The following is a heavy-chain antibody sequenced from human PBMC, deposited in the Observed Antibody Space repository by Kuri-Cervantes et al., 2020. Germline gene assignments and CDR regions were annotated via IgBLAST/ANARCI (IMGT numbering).Heavy chain of an antibody. CDR3: ARNYHGWGNWFDP. CDR1: GGSISSYY. V-gene: IGHV4-59*01. J-gene: IGHJ5*02. Sequence: SETLSLTCTVSGGSISSYYWSWIRQPPGKGLEWIGYIYYSGSTNYNPSLKSRVTISVDTSKNQFSLKLSSVTAADTAVYYCARNYHGWGNWFDPWGQGTLVTVSS. D-gene: IGHD3-16*01. CDR2: IYYSGST.